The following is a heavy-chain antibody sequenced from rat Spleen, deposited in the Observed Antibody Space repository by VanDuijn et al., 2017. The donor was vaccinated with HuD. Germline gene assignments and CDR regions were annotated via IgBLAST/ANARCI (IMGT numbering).Heavy chain of an antibody. CDR1: GVTFSNSA. J-gene: IGHJ2*01. CDR3: TRGGYYRY. V-gene: IGHV5-25*01. D-gene: IGHD1-1*01. Sequence: EVHLVESGGGLVQPGGSLKLSCAASGVTFSNSAMTWVRQAPTKGLEWVASISVGGGNSYYRDSVKGRFTISRDNTKSTLYLQMNSLRSDDTATYYCTRGGYYRYWGQGVMVTVSS. CDR2: ISVGGGNS.